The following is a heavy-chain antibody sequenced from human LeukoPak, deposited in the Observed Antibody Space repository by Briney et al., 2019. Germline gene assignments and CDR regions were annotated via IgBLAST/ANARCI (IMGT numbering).Heavy chain of an antibody. CDR1: GGSISSGGYS. Sequence: SETLSLTCAVSGGSISSGGYSWSWIRQPPGKGLEWIGYIYHSGSTYYNPSLKSRVTASVDTSKNQFSLKLSSVTAADTAVYYCARYCTGANCYSNRGAFGIWGRGTMVTVSS. D-gene: IGHD2-15*01. CDR3: ARYCTGANCYSNRGAFGI. J-gene: IGHJ3*02. CDR2: IYHSGST. V-gene: IGHV4-30-2*02.